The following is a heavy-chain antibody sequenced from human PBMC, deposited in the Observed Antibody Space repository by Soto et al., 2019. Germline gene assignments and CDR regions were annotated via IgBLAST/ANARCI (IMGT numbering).Heavy chain of an antibody. CDR3: ARDFSRQDLYYYYMDV. CDR2: ISSSSSYI. Sequence: PGGSLRLCCAASGFTFSSYSMIWVRHGPGKGLEWVSSISSSSSYIYYADSVKGRFTISRDNAKNSLYLQMNSLRAEDTAVYYCARDFSRQDLYYYYMDVCAKGSTVIVSS. J-gene: IGHJ6*03. CDR1: GFTFSSYS. V-gene: IGHV3-21*01. D-gene: IGHD3-3*01.